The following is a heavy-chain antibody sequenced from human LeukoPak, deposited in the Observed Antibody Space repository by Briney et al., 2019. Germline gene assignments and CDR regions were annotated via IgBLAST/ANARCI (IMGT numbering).Heavy chain of an antibody. D-gene: IGHD2-15*01. V-gene: IGHV3-23*01. J-gene: IGHJ1*01. CDR1: GFTFSSYG. CDR2: ISGSGGGT. Sequence: PGGTLRLSCAASGFTFSSYGMRWVRQAPGKGLEWVSAISGSGGGTYYADSVKGRFTISGDNSKNTVYLQMNSLRAEDTAIYFCAKDRRLAATTLEHWGQGTLVTVSS. CDR3: AKDRRLAATTLEH.